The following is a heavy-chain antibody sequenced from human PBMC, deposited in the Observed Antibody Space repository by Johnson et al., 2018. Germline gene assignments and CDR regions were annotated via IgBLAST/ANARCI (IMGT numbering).Heavy chain of an antibody. V-gene: IGHV3-33*01. CDR3: ARDHHAYGDNDAFAV. CDR2: IWYDGSNK. D-gene: IGHD4-23*01. Sequence: VQLVESGGGVVQPGRSLRLSCAASGFTFSSFGMHWVRQAPGKGLEWVAVIWYDGSNKYYADSVKGRFTISRDNSKNTLYLKMNSLRAADTAVYYCARDHHAYGDNDAFAVWGQGTMVTVSS. J-gene: IGHJ3*01. CDR1: GFTFSSFG.